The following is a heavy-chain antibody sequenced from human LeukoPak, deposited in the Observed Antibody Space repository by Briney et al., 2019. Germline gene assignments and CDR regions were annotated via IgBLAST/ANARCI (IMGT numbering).Heavy chain of an antibody. CDR2: ISAYNGNT. Sequence: ASVKVSCKASGYTFTSYGISWVRQAPGQGLEWMGWISAYNGNTNYAQKLQGRVTMTTDTSTSTAYMELRSLRSDDTAVYYCARTAGITMIVSNDYWGQGTLVTVSS. D-gene: IGHD3-22*01. CDR3: ARTAGITMIVSNDY. J-gene: IGHJ4*02. CDR1: GYTFTSYG. V-gene: IGHV1-18*01.